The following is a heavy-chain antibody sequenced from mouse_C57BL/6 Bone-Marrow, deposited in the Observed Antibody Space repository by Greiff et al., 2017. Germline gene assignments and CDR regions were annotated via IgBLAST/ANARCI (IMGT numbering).Heavy chain of an antibody. CDR2: IWTGGGT. V-gene: IGHV2-9-1*01. J-gene: IGHJ3*01. D-gene: IGHD2-5*01. CDR3: ATYSNYPAWFAY. Sequence: VKLVESGPGLVAPSQSLSITCTVSGFSLTSYAISWVRQPPGKGLEWLGVIWTGGGTNYNSALKSRLSIRKDNSKSQVFLKMNSLQADDTARCYCATYSNYPAWFAYWGQGTLVTVSA. CDR1: GFSLTSYA.